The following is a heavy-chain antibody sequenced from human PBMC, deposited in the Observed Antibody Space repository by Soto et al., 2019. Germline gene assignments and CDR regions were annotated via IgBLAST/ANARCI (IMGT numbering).Heavy chain of an antibody. CDR2: ISGSGGST. CDR3: AKDHGRMRYGGPFDY. CDR1: GFTFSSYA. V-gene: IGHV3-23*01. J-gene: IGHJ4*02. D-gene: IGHD3-16*01. Sequence: EVQLLESGGGLVQPGGSLRLSCAASGFTFSSYAMSWVRQAPGKGLEWVSAISGSGGSTYYADSVKGRFTISRDNSKNTLYLQMNSLRAEDSAVYYCAKDHGRMRYGGPFDYWGQGTLVTVSS.